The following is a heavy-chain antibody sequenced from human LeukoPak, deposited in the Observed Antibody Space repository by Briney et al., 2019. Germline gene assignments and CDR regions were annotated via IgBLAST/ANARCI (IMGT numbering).Heavy chain of an antibody. Sequence: GGSLRLSCAVSGFIFSSFGMHWVRQAPGKGLEWVAVMWHDGSYKYYVDSVKGRFTISRDNAKNTLYLQMNNLRVEDTAVYYCARVGDYENSGSQPFDYWGQGTLVTVSS. CDR2: MWHDGSYK. CDR3: ARVGDYENSGSQPFDY. J-gene: IGHJ4*02. D-gene: IGHD3-22*01. V-gene: IGHV3-33*01. CDR1: GFIFSSFG.